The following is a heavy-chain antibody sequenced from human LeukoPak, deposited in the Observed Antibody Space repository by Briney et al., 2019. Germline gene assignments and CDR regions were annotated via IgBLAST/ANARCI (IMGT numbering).Heavy chain of an antibody. Sequence: PSETLSLTCTVSGGSISNYYWSWIRQPPGKGLEWIGYIYYTGSTNCNPSLKSRVTISVDTSKNQFSLKLSSVTAADTAVYYCARDLMTEGFDYWGQGTLVTVSS. J-gene: IGHJ4*02. D-gene: IGHD2-8*01. CDR2: IYYTGST. V-gene: IGHV4-59*01. CDR1: GGSISNYY. CDR3: ARDLMTEGFDY.